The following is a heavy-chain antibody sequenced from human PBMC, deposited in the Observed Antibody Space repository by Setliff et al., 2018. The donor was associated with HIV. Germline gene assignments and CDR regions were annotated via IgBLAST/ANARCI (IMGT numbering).Heavy chain of an antibody. D-gene: IGHD3-3*01. CDR2: IYTTGST. V-gene: IGHV4-4*09. Sequence: SETLSLTCTVSGDSISNYYWSWVRQPPGKGLEWIGYIYTTGSTNYNPSLKSRVTMSVDTSKNQFSLRLTSVTAADTAVYYCARVDGYDFWSGYYTPHAFDIWGQGTMVTVS. CDR1: GDSISNYY. CDR3: ARVDGYDFWSGYYTPHAFDI. J-gene: IGHJ3*02.